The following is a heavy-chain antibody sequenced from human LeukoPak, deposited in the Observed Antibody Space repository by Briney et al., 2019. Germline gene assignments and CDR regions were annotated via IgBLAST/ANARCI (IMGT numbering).Heavy chain of an antibody. J-gene: IGHJ6*03. CDR3: ARGDSDYYYYMDV. V-gene: IGHV4-39*01. Sequence: SETLSLTCTVSGGSISSSGYYWGWIRQPPGKGLEWIGSIFYSGSTYFNPSLKSRVTISVDTPKNQFSLNLSSVTAADTAVYYCARGDSDYYYYMDVWGKGTTVTVSS. CDR2: IFYSGST. CDR1: GGSISSSGYY. D-gene: IGHD2-21*02.